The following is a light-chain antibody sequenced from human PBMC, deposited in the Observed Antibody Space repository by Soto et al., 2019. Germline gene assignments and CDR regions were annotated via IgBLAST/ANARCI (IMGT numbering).Light chain of an antibody. CDR3: QPYNNWPLT. CDR2: SSS. Sequence: EIVLTQSPGTLSLSPGERATLSCRASQSVSRNLAWYQQKPGQAPRLLIYSSSIRAAGIPARFSGSRSGPEFTPTLNSLQSEDVAIYYGQPYNNWPLTFGGGTKV. V-gene: IGKV3-15*01. J-gene: IGKJ4*01. CDR1: QSVSRN.